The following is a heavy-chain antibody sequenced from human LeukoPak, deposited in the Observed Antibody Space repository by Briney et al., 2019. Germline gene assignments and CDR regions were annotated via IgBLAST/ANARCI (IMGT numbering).Heavy chain of an antibody. J-gene: IGHJ5*02. CDR2: INPDSGDT. Sequence: ASVKVSCKASGYTFNNYYIHWVRPAPGQGLEWMGWINPDSGDTKYQGRVTMTRDTSINTLYMELSRLTYDDTAIFYCTREARAGNWFDPWGQGTLITVSS. CDR3: TREARAGNWFDP. V-gene: IGHV1-2*02. CDR1: GYTFNNYY. D-gene: IGHD5-12*01.